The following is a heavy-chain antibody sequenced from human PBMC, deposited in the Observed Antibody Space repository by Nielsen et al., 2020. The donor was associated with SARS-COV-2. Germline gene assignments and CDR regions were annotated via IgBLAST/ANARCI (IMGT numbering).Heavy chain of an antibody. J-gene: IGHJ4*02. CDR3: AKAQAYDSSGYYSITYYFDY. CDR1: GFTFDDYA. Sequence: SLKISCAASGFTFDDYAMHWVQQAPGKGLEWVSGINWNSGSIVYADSVKGRFTISRDNAKSSLYLQMNSLRAEDTALYYCAKAQAYDSSGYYSITYYFDYWGQGTLVTVSS. CDR2: INWNSGSI. V-gene: IGHV3-9*01. D-gene: IGHD3-22*01.